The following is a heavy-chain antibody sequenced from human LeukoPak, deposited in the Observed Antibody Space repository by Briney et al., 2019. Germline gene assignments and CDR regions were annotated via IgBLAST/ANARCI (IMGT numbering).Heavy chain of an antibody. CDR2: IKQDGSTK. CDR3: ARIGYSSSSFDY. CDR1: EFTFSRYW. Sequence: GGSLRLSCAGSEFTFSRYWMSWVRQAPGKGLEWVANIKQDGSTKYYLDSVKGRLTVSRDNAKNSVFLQINSLRAEDTAIYYCARIGYSSSSFDYWGQGTLVTVSS. D-gene: IGHD6-6*01. J-gene: IGHJ4*02. V-gene: IGHV3-7*03.